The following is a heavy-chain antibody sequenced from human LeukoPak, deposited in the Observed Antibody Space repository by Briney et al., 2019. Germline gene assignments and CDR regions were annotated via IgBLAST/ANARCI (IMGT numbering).Heavy chain of an antibody. Sequence: SETLSLTCTVSGGSISSYYWSWIRQPPGKGLEWIGYIYYSGSTNYNPSLKSRVTISVDTSKNQFSLKLSSVTAADTAVYYCARDSGAAVADNYFDYWGQGTLVTVSS. CDR2: IYYSGST. V-gene: IGHV4-59*01. CDR1: GGSISSYY. D-gene: IGHD6-19*01. CDR3: ARDSGAAVADNYFDY. J-gene: IGHJ4*02.